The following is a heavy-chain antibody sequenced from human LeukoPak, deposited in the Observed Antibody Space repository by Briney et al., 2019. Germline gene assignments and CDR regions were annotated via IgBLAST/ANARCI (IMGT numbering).Heavy chain of an antibody. J-gene: IGHJ4*02. D-gene: IGHD2-8*01. V-gene: IGHV1-18*01. CDR2: ISVYNANT. CDR1: GYTFTSYG. CDR3: ARDRCTNGVCHFDY. Sequence: ASVKVSCKASGYTFTSYGISWVRQAPGQGLEWMGWISVYNANTKYEQKLQGRVTMTTDTSTTTAYMELRSLRSDDTAVYYCARDRCTNGVCHFDYWGQGTLVTVSP.